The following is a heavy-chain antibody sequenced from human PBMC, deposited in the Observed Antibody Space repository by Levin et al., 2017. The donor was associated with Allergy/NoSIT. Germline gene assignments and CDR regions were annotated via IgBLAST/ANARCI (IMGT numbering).Heavy chain of an antibody. CDR3: AHIRTIFDWAERDY. J-gene: IGHJ4*02. V-gene: IGHV2-5*01. D-gene: IGHD3-9*01. Sequence: SGPTLVKPTQTLTLTCTFSGFSLSTSGVGVGWIRQPPGKALEWLALIYWNDDKRYSPSLKSRLTITKDTSKNQVVLTMTNMDPVDTATYYCAHIRTIFDWAERDYWGQGTLVTVSS. CDR1: GFSLSTSGVG. CDR2: IYWNDDK.